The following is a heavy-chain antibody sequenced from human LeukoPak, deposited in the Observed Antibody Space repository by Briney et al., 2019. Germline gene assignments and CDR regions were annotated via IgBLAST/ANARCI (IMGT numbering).Heavy chain of an antibody. J-gene: IGHJ4*02. CDR3: AKRSGSGSQEYFDY. CDR2: IGVSDAST. V-gene: IGHV3-23*01. Sequence: GGSLRLSCVISGFTFSRYAVHWVRQAPGKGLEWVSGIGVSDASTYYADSVKGRFIASRDTSKNTLYLQMNSLRAEDTAMYYCAKRSGSGSQEYFDYWGQGTVVTVSS. CDR1: GFTFSRYA. D-gene: IGHD3-10*01.